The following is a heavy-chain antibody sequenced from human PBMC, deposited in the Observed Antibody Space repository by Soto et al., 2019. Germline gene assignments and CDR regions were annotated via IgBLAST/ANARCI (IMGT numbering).Heavy chain of an antibody. CDR1: GGTFSSYA. CDR2: IIPIFGTA. Sequence: SVKVSCKASGGTFSSYAISWVRQAPGQGLEWMGGIIPIFGTANYAQKFQGRVTITADKSTSTAYMELSSLRSEDTAVYYCARETFAAGSSYYYYGMDVWGQGTTVTVSS. V-gene: IGHV1-69*06. J-gene: IGHJ6*02. CDR3: ARETFAAGSSYYYYGMDV. D-gene: IGHD6-13*01.